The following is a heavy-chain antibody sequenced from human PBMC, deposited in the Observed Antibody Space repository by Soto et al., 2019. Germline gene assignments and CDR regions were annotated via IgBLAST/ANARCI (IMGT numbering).Heavy chain of an antibody. CDR3: ARLEEIWFGFDP. CDR1: GGSISSGGFS. J-gene: IGHJ5*02. CDR2: LSHNGST. V-gene: IGHV4-30-2*01. Sequence: PSETLSLTCAVSGGSISSGGFSWSWIRQPPGKGLEWIGYLSHNGSTYYNPSLKSRVTISVDRSKNQFSLRLSSVTAADTAVYFCARLEEIWFGFDPWGQGTLVTSPQ. D-gene: IGHD3-10*01.